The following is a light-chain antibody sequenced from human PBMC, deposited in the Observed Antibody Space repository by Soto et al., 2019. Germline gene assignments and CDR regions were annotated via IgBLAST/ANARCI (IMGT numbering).Light chain of an antibody. CDR2: EVS. J-gene: IGLJ3*02. CDR3: CSYTSSTTLV. V-gene: IGLV2-14*01. CDR1: SSDVGHDKY. Sequence: QSVLTQPPSASGTPGQSVTISCTGTSSDVGHDKYVSWYQQHPGKAPKLMIYEVSNRPSGVSNRFSGSKSGNTASLTISGLQAEDEADYHCCSYTSSTTLVFGGGTQLTVL.